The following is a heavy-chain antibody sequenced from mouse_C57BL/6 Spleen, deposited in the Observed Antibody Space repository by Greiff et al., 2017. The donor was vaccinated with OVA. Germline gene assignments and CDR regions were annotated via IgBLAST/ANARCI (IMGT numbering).Heavy chain of an antibody. CDR3: ARSSTMITTNYAMDY. CDR2: IHPNSGST. D-gene: IGHD2-4*01. CDR1: GYTFTSYW. J-gene: IGHJ4*01. Sequence: VQLQQPGAELVKPGASVKLSCKASGYTFTSYWMHWVRQRPGHGLEWIGMIHPNSGSTNYNEKFKSKATLTVDKSSSTAYMQLSSLTSEDSAVYYCARSSTMITTNYAMDYWGQGTSVTVSS. V-gene: IGHV1-64*01.